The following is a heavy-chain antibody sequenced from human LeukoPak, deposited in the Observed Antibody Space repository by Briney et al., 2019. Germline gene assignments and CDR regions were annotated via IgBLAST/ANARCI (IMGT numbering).Heavy chain of an antibody. Sequence: SETLSLTCTVSGYPISRGYYWGWMRQPPGKGLEWIGSVYHSGGTYQNPSLKSRVTISLDTSKTQFSLKLSSVTAADTAVYYWARDWYSSSSAGQIFDYWGQGTLVTVSS. D-gene: IGHD6-6*01. CDR1: GYPISRGYY. J-gene: IGHJ4*02. CDR3: ARDWYSSSSAGQIFDY. CDR2: VYHSGGT. V-gene: IGHV4-38-2*02.